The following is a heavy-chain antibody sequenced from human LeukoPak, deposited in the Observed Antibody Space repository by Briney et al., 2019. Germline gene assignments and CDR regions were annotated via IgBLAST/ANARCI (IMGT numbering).Heavy chain of an antibody. V-gene: IGHV4-59*01. CDR2: IYYSGST. CDR3: ARAVGGRGRYYFDY. D-gene: IGHD2-15*01. Sequence: SETLSLTCTVSGGSISSYYRSWIRQPPGKGLEWIGYIYYSGSTNYNPSLKSRVTISVDTSKNQFSLKLSSVTAADTAVYYCARAVGGRGRYYFDYWGQGTLVTVSS. CDR1: GGSISSYY. J-gene: IGHJ4*02.